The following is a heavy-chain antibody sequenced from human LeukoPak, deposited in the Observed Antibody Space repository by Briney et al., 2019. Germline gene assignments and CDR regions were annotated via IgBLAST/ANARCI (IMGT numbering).Heavy chain of an antibody. V-gene: IGHV4-59*01. CDR3: ARVGITIFGVRVDP. D-gene: IGHD3-3*01. J-gene: IGHJ5*02. Sequence: SETLSLXCTVSGGSISSYYWGWIRQPPGKGLEWIGYIYYSGSTNYNPSLKSRVTISVDTSKNQFSLKLSSVTAADTAVYYCARVGITIFGVRVDPWGQGTLVTVSS. CDR1: GGSISSYY. CDR2: IYYSGST.